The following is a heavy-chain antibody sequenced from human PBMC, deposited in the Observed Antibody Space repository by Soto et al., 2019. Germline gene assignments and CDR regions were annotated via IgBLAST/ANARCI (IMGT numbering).Heavy chain of an antibody. D-gene: IGHD4-17*01. CDR3: ARLYGDYVEY. J-gene: IGHJ4*02. CDR2: IYYSGST. V-gene: IGHV4-59*08. Sequence: SETLALTCTVSGGSISSFYWSWIRQPQGKGLEWIGYIYYSGSTNYNPSLKSRVTISVDTSKNQFSLKLSSVTAADTAVYYCARLYGDYVEYWGQGTLVTVSS. CDR1: GGSISSFY.